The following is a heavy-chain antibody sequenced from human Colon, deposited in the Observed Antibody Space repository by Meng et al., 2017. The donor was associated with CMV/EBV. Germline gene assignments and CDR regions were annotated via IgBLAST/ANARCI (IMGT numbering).Heavy chain of an antibody. J-gene: IGHJ5*02. CDR2: LYSGGDT. CDR1: GFTFSSYW. CDR3: AREFSLGWFDA. D-gene: IGHD3-3*02. Sequence: GGSLRLSCAASGFTFSSYWMSWVRQAPGKGLEWVSALYSGGDTYYADSVKGRFTISKDNSNNTLYLQMNSLRTEDTAVYYCAREFSLGWFDAWGQGTRVTVSS. V-gene: IGHV3-66*02.